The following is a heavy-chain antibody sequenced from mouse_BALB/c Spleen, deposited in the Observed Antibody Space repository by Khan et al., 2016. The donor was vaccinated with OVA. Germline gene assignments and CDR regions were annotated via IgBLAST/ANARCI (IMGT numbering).Heavy chain of an antibody. CDR1: GFSLTGYG. Sequence: QVQLKQSGPGLVAPSQTLSITCTVSGFSLTGYGVNWVRQPPGKGLEWLGMIRGDGSTDYYSALISRLSISTDNSKSQAFFIMISMQTDDTARYYCARAYYGNYREAMDYWGQGTSVTVSS. V-gene: IGHV2-6-7*01. D-gene: IGHD2-10*01. CDR2: IRGDGST. J-gene: IGHJ4*01. CDR3: ARAYYGNYREAMDY.